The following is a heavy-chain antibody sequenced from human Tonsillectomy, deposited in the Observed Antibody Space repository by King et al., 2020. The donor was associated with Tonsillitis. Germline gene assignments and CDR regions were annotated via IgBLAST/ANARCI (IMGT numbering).Heavy chain of an antibody. D-gene: IGHD6-13*01. CDR1: GFTFTSYA. Sequence: VQLVESGGGVVQPGRSLRLSCAASGFTFTSYAMHWVRQAPGKGLEWVAAIWSDGSNKYYADSVKGRFTISRDDSKNTVYLQMNSLRAEDTAMYYCARDSDTSSWYLFDHWGQGTLVIVSS. J-gene: IGHJ4*02. CDR3: ARDSDTSSWYLFDH. CDR2: IWSDGSNK. V-gene: IGHV3-33*01.